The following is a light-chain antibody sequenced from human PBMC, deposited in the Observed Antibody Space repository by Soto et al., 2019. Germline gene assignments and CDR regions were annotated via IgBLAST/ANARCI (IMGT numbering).Light chain of an antibody. CDR2: AAS. V-gene: IGKV1-39*01. J-gene: IGKJ1*01. CDR1: QSITTF. CDR3: QQYYSYPPWT. Sequence: DIQVTQSPSSLSASVGDRVTIACRASQSITTFLNWYQQKPGNAPKLLIYAASSLQTGVPSRFSGSGSGTDFTLTISCLQSEDFATYYCQQYYSYPPWTFGQGTKVDIK.